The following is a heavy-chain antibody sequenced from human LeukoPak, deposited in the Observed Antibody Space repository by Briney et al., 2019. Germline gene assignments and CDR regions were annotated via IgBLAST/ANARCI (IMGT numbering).Heavy chain of an antibody. V-gene: IGHV3-23*01. CDR3: ASNQASYYDSSAYPYYFGN. J-gene: IGHJ4*02. CDR1: GFAFGSEA. D-gene: IGHD3-22*01. Sequence: GGSLRLSCAVSGFAFGSEAMSWVRQSPARGLEWVASISPGGGTTYYADYVKGRFTISRDNSKNTLYLQMNSLRAADTAVYYCASNQASYYDSSAYPYYFGNWGQGTLVTVSS. CDR2: ISPGGGTT.